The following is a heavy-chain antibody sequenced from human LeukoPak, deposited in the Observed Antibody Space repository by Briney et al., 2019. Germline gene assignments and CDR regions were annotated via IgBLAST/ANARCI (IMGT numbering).Heavy chain of an antibody. CDR1: SDSISSSSYL. V-gene: IGHV4-39*01. Sequence: SETLSLTCSVSSDSISSSSYLWVWVRQPPGKGLEWIGDIYSNGHISYNPSLKSRAAISVDTSKNQFSQNLSSVTAADTAVYYCARRHYGSGNIDSWGQGTLVTVSS. D-gene: IGHD3-10*01. CDR3: ARRHYGSGNIDS. J-gene: IGHJ4*02. CDR2: IYSNGHI.